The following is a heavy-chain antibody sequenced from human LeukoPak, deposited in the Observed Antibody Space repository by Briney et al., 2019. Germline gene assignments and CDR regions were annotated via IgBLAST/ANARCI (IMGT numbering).Heavy chain of an antibody. D-gene: IGHD5-12*01. V-gene: IGHV1-69*04. CDR3: ARGDIFGSYFGY. CDR1: GGTFSSYA. CDR2: IIPILGIA. J-gene: IGHJ4*02. Sequence: ASVKVSCKASGGTFSSYAISWVRQAPGQGLEWMGRIIPILGIANYAQKFQGRVTITADKSTSTAYMGLSSLRSEDTAVYYCARGDIFGSYFGYWGQGTLVTVSS.